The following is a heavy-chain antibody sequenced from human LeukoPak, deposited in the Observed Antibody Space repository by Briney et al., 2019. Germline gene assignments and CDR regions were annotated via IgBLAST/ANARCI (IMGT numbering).Heavy chain of an antibody. V-gene: IGHV3-21*01. D-gene: IGHD3-10*01. CDR1: GFTFSSYS. CDR2: ISSSSSYI. Sequence: GGSLRLSCAASGFTFSSYSMNWVRQAPGKGLEWVSSISSSSSYIYYADSVKGRFTISRDNAKNSLYLQMNSLRAEDTAVYYCARDPDGSGSYWPFGNFDLWGRGTLVTVSS. CDR3: ARDPDGSGSYWPFGNFDL. J-gene: IGHJ2*01.